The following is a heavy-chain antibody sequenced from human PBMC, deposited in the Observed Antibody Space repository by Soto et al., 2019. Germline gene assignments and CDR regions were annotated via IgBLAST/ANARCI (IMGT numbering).Heavy chain of an antibody. CDR2: IYYSGST. J-gene: IGHJ4*02. V-gene: IGHV4-39*01. CDR3: ARLEGYYDSSGPASDY. Sequence: QLQLQESGPGLVKPSETLSLTCTVSGGSISSSSYYWGWIRQPPGKGLEWIGSIYYSGSTYHNPSLKSRVTISVDTSKNQFPLRLSSVTAADTAVYYCARLEGYYDSSGPASDYWGQGTLVTVSS. D-gene: IGHD3-22*01. CDR1: GGSISSSSYY.